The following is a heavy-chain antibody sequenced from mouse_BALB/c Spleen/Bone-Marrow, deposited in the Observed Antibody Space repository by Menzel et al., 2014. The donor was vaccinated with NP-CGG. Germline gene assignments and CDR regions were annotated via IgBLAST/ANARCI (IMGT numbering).Heavy chain of an antibody. Sequence: EVQGVESGGGLVKSGGSLKLSCAASGFTFNSYGMSWVRRTPEKRLEWVATISSGGSYTFYPDSVKGRFTISRDNAKNNLYLQLSSLRSEDTALYYCARHAYYDQTEVSFVYWGQGTLVTVSA. V-gene: IGHV5-9-2*01. J-gene: IGHJ3*01. CDR3: ARHAYYDQTEVSFVY. CDR2: ISSGGSYT. CDR1: GFTFNSYG. D-gene: IGHD2-4*01.